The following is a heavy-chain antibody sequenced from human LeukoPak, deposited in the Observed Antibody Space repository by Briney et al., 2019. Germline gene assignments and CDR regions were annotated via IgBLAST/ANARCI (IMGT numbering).Heavy chain of an antibody. CDR1: GFTFSDYY. CDR3: ATTSGKPPEHDY. J-gene: IGHJ4*02. CDR2: VSSSGNTI. D-gene: IGHD1-14*01. Sequence: PGGSLRLSCAASGFTFSDYYMSWIRQAPGKGLEWVSYVSSSGNTIYYADSVKGRFTISRDNAKNSLYLQMNSLRAEDTAVYYCATTSGKPPEHDYWGQGTLVTVSS. V-gene: IGHV3-11*01.